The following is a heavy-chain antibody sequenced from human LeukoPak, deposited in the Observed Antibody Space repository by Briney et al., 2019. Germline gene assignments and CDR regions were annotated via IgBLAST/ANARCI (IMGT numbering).Heavy chain of an antibody. D-gene: IGHD2-2*01. Sequence: GGSLRLSCAASGFTFNHYWMSWVRQAPGKGLEWVANIKQDGSEKHLVDSVKGRFTISRDNAKNSLYLQMNSLRGEDTAVYYCAVNVPPDYWGQGTLVTVSS. CDR1: GFTFNHYW. CDR3: AVNVPPDY. J-gene: IGHJ4*02. V-gene: IGHV3-7*01. CDR2: IKQDGSEK.